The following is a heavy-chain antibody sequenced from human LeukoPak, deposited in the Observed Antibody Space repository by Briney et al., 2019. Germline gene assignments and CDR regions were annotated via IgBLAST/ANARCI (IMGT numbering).Heavy chain of an antibody. J-gene: IGHJ3*02. CDR3: ARGNILRYDFWSGTLDDAFDI. V-gene: IGHV3-33*01. CDR1: GFTFSSYG. D-gene: IGHD3-3*01. Sequence: GGSLRLSCAASGFTFSSYGMHWVRQAPGKGLEWVAVIWYDGSNKYYADSVKGRFTISRDNSKNTLYLQMNSLRAEDTAVYYCARGNILRYDFWSGTLDDAFDIWGQGTMVTVSS. CDR2: IWYDGSNK.